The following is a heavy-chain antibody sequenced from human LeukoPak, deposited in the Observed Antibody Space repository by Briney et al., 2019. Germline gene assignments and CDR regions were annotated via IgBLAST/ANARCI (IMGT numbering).Heavy chain of an antibody. V-gene: IGHV4-59*01. Sequence: SETLSLTCTVSGGSISSYYWSWIRQPPGKGLEWIGYIYYSGSTNYNPSLKSRVTISVDTSKNQFSLKLSSVTAADTAVYYCARGDGPDPCFDYWGQGTLVTVSS. J-gene: IGHJ4*02. CDR1: GGSISSYY. CDR2: IYYSGST. CDR3: ARGDGPDPCFDY. D-gene: IGHD5-24*01.